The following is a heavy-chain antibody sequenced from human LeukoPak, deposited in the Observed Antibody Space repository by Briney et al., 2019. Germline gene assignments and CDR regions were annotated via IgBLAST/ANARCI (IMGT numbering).Heavy chain of an antibody. D-gene: IGHD6-19*01. V-gene: IGHV4-31*03. Sequence: TSETLSLTCTVSGGSISSGGYYWSWIRQHPEKGLEWIGYIYYSGSTYYNPSLKSRVTISVDTSKNQFSLKLSSVTAADTAVYYCARDWGYSSGWWDYWGQGTLVTVSS. CDR3: ARDWGYSSGWWDY. J-gene: IGHJ4*02. CDR2: IYYSGST. CDR1: GGSISSGGYY.